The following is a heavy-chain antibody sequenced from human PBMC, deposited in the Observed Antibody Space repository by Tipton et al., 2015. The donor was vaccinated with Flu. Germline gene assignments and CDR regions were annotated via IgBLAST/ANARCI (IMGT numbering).Heavy chain of an antibody. CDR3: ARERRGGWPFYDAFDF. V-gene: IGHV4-31*03. D-gene: IGHD6-19*01. CDR1: GVSIRSGGYY. J-gene: IGHJ3*01. CDR2: IYYSGRT. Sequence: TLSLTCTVSGVSIRSGGYYWSWIRQHPGKGLEWIGHIYYSGRTFYNPSLKSRVNISVDTSKNQISLRLSSVTAADTAVYYCARERRGGWPFYDAFDFWGQGTTVTVSS.